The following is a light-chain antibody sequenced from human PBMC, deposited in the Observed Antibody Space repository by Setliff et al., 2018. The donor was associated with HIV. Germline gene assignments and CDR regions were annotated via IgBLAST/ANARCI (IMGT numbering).Light chain of an antibody. CDR3: CSSAGTYTYV. CDR1: SSDVGTYNF. V-gene: IGLV2-11*01. J-gene: IGLJ1*01. CDR2: DVT. Sequence: QSALAQPRSVSGSPGQSVTISCSGFSSDVGTYNFVSWYQQHPGKAPKLMIYDVTKRPSGVPDRFSGSKSANTASLTISGLQAEDEADYYCCSSAGTYTYVFGTGTRSPS.